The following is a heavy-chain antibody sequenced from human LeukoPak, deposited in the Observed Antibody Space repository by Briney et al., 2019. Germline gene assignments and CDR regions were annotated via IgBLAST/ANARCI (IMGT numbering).Heavy chain of an antibody. J-gene: IGHJ3*02. CDR2: ISSSSSYI. CDR3: ARELPYYDFWSGKDAFDI. V-gene: IGHV3-21*01. Sequence: GGSLRLSCAASGFTFSSYSMNWVRQAPGKGLEWVSSISSSSSYIYYADSVKGRFTISRDNAKNSLYLQMNSLRAEDTAVYYCARELPYYDFWSGKDAFDIWGQGTMVTVSS. D-gene: IGHD3-3*01. CDR1: GFTFSSYS.